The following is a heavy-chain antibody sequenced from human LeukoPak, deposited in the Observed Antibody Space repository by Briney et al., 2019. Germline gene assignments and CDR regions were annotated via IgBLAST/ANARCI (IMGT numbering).Heavy chain of an antibody. V-gene: IGHV1-2*02. D-gene: IGHD5-18*01. Sequence: EASVKVSCKASGYTFTGYYRHWVRQAPGQGLEWMGWINPNSGGTNYAQKFQGRVTMTRDTSISTAYMELSRLRSDDTAVYYCASLYSYGYDWFDPWGQGTLVTVSS. J-gene: IGHJ5*02. CDR2: INPNSGGT. CDR3: ASLYSYGYDWFDP. CDR1: GYTFTGYY.